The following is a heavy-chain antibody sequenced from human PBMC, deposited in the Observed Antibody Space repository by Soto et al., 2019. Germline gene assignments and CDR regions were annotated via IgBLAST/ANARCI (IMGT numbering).Heavy chain of an antibody. CDR3: ARDLAVGLVDY. Sequence: QVQLVPSGAEVKKPGASVKVSCKASGYTFTSYGISWVRQAPGQGLEWMGWISAYNGNTKYAQKLQGRVTMTTDTSTSTADMELRSLRADDTAVYYCARDLAVGLVDYWGQGTLVTVSS. V-gene: IGHV1-18*01. J-gene: IGHJ4*02. CDR2: ISAYNGNT. CDR1: GYTFTSYG. D-gene: IGHD6-19*01.